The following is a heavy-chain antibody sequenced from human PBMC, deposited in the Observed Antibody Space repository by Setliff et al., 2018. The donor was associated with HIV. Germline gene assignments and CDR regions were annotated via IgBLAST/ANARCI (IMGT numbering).Heavy chain of an antibody. V-gene: IGHV4-30-4*08. J-gene: IGHJ4*02. D-gene: IGHD6-25*01. CDR3: ARMSVSAAVYFDS. CDR2: IFNTGST. Sequence: PSETLSLTCTVSGDSISSDDHYWSWIRQTPGTGLEWIGYIFNTGSTYYKSSLASRLTMSIDTSRNQFSLKLRSVTAADTAVFYCARMSVSAAVYFDSWGQGALVTVSS. CDR1: GDSISSDDHY.